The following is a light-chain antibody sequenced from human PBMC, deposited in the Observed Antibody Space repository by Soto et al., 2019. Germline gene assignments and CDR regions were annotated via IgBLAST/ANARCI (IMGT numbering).Light chain of an antibody. CDR3: CSYAGIFTWV. J-gene: IGLJ3*02. CDR2: DAS. CDR1: TGDVGAYDF. V-gene: IGLV2-11*01. Sequence: QSALTQPRSVSGSPGQSVTISCTGTTGDVGAYDFVSWYQHHPAKAPKLMIYDASKRPSGVPDRFSASKSGNTASLTISGLQAEDEADYYCCSYAGIFTWVFGGGTKVTVL.